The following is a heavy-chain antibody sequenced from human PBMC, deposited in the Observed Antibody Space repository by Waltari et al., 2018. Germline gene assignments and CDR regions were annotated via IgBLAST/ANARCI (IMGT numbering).Heavy chain of an antibody. CDR2: ISGSGSTP. CDR1: GFSFSGYA. Sequence: EVQSLESGGGLVQPGGSLRLSCAASGFSFSGYAMNWVRQAPGKGLEWVSAISGSGSTPLYADSVKGRFTIPRDNSKNPVFLKMNSLRAEETAVYYCAKAIKGYNSAWFDYWGQGTLVTVSS. V-gene: IGHV3-23*01. J-gene: IGHJ5*01. CDR3: AKAIKGYNSAWFDY. D-gene: IGHD3-3*01.